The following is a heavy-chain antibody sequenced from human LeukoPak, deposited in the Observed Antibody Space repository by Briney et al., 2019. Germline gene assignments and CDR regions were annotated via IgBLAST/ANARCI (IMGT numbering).Heavy chain of an antibody. V-gene: IGHV4-4*02. D-gene: IGHD5-12*01. CDR1: GGSISSSNW. Sequence: SETLSLTCAVSGGSISSSNWWSWVRQPPGKGLEWIGEIHHSGSTNYNTSPKSRVTISVDKSKNQFSLKLSSVTAADTAVYYCARDGYSGSDALWGQGTLVTVSS. J-gene: IGHJ4*02. CDR3: ARDGYSGSDAL. CDR2: IHHSGST.